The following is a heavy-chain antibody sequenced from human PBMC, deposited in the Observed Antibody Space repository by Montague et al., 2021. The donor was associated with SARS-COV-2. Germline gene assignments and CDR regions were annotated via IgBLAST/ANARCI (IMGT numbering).Heavy chain of an antibody. V-gene: IGHV4-30-4*08. CDR3: ARAFDWLSITRYCYFDL. CDR1: GGSISSSDYY. D-gene: IGHD3-9*01. CDR2: IYYSGST. Sequence: TLSLTCTVSGGSISSSDYYWSWIRQPPGKGLEWIGYIYYSGSTYYNPSLKSRVTISVDTSKNQFSLKLSSVTAADTAVYYCARAFDWLSITRYCYFDLWGRGTLVTVSS. J-gene: IGHJ2*01.